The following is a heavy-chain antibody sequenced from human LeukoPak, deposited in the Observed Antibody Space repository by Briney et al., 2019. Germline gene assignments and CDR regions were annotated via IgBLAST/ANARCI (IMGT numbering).Heavy chain of an antibody. D-gene: IGHD3-22*01. CDR2: IYTSGST. Sequence: SETLSLTCAVSGGSISSYYWSWIRQPAGKGLEWIGRIYTSGSTNYNPSLKSRVTMSVDTTKNQFSLKLSSVTAADTAVYYCACTSGYFSFDYWGQGTPVTVSS. V-gene: IGHV4-4*07. CDR3: ACTSGYFSFDY. CDR1: GGSISSYY. J-gene: IGHJ4*02.